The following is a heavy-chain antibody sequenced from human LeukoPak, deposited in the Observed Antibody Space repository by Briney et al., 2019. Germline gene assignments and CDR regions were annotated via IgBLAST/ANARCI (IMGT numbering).Heavy chain of an antibody. J-gene: IGHJ4*02. D-gene: IGHD3-10*01. CDR2: INSDGSST. CDR1: GFTFSSYW. Sequence: PGGSLRLSCAASGFTFSSYWMHWVRQAPGKGLVWVSRINSDGSSTSYADSVKGRFTISRDNAKNTLYLQINSLRAEDTAVYYYARFTYGSGSRDYWGQGTLVTVSS. CDR3: ARFTYGSGSRDY. V-gene: IGHV3-74*01.